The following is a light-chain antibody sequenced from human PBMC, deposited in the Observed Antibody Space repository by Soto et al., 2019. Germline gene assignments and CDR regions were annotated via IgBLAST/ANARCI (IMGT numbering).Light chain of an antibody. CDR1: ESISTY. V-gene: IGKV1-39*01. CDR3: QETYSVPFFS. J-gene: IGKJ3*01. CDR2: AAS. Sequence: DIQLTQSPSSLSASVGDRVTITCRASESISTYLNWFQQKPGKAPRLLIYAASSLHSGVPSRFSGSGSRTDFTLTISSLQPQDFATYYCQETYSVPFFSFGPGTKVDIK.